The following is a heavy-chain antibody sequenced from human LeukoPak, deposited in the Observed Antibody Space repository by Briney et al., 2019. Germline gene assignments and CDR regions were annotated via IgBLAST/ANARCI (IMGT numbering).Heavy chain of an antibody. V-gene: IGHV4-59*01. CDR3: ARQSGYSSGNYYFDY. CDR2: IHYSGTT. D-gene: IGHD5-18*01. Sequence: SETLSLTCTVSGGSISGYHWSWIRQPPGKGLEWIGYIHYSGTTHYNPSLKSRVTISVDTSKNQFSLKLSSVTAADTAVYYCARQSGYSSGNYYFDYWGPGTLVTVSS. CDR1: GGSISGYH. J-gene: IGHJ4*02.